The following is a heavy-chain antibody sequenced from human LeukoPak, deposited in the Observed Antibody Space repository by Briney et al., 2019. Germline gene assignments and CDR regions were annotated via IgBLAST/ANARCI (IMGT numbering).Heavy chain of an antibody. CDR1: EFTFSDYG. V-gene: IGHV3-33*05. CDR2: ISNDGSKI. J-gene: IGHJ5*02. D-gene: IGHD2-2*03. CDR3: AKDGGGYCTSSSCAGTWFDP. Sequence: PGGSLRLSCAASEFTFSDYGMHWLRQAPGKGLEWVSVISNDGSKIYHADSVKGRFTISRDNSQNTLYLQMNSLRVEDTAVYYCAKDGGGYCTSSSCAGTWFDPWGQGTLVTVSS.